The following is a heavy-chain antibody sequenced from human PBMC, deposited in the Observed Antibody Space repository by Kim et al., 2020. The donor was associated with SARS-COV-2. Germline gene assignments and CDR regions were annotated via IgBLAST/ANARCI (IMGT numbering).Heavy chain of an antibody. Sequence: GGSLRLSCTASGFTFGDYAMSWVRQAPGNGLEWVGFIRSKAYGGTTEYAASVKGRFTISRDDSKSIAYLQMNSLKTEDTAVYYCTRVNVWSGYKGSYYYYYGMDVWGQGTAVTVSS. CDR1: GFTFGDYA. CDR2: IRSKAYGGTT. V-gene: IGHV3-49*04. CDR3: TRVNVWSGYKGSYYYYYGMDV. D-gene: IGHD3-3*01. J-gene: IGHJ6*02.